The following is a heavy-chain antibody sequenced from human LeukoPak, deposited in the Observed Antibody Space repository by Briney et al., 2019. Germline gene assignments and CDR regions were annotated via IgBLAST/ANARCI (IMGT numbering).Heavy chain of an antibody. CDR1: GFTVSSNS. CDR3: ARGGQGIAVAELDN. D-gene: IGHD6-19*01. CDR2: IYSDNT. V-gene: IGHV3-66*03. J-gene: IGHJ4*02. Sequence: GGSLRLSCTVSGFTVSSNSMSWVRQAPGKGLEWVSFIYSDNTHYSDSVKGRFTISRDNSKNTLYLQMGSLRLEDMVVYYCARGGQGIAVAELDNWGQGTLVTVSS.